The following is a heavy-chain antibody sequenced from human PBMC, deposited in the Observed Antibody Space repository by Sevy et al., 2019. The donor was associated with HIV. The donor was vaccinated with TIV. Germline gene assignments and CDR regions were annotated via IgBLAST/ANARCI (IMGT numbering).Heavy chain of an antibody. J-gene: IGHJ4*02. V-gene: IGHV3-33*01. CDR1: GFTFSNYA. Sequence: GGSLRLSCAATGFTFSNYAMHWVRRAPGKGMEWVAIIWSDGAYQYHGDSVKGRFTISRDNSKNTLYLQRNNVRVEDTAVYYCARGGYYYDNAAYYALDSWGQGTLVTVSS. D-gene: IGHD3-22*01. CDR2: IWSDGAYQ. CDR3: ARGGYYYDNAAYYALDS.